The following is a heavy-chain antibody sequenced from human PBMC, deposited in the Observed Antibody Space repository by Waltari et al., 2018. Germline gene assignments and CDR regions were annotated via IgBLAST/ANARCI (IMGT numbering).Heavy chain of an antibody. CDR3: ARLFNHYIDV. CDR1: GGSIGTNNFY. CDR2: VHYTGNP. Sequence: QLQLQESGPGLVKSSETLSLICSFPGGSIGTNNFYWGWIRQTPGKGLEWIGSVHYTGNPYYNPPLKHRVTISVDSSKNEFSLRLRSVTASDTAVYYCARLFNHYIDVWGRGTAVTVSS. V-gene: IGHV4-39*01. J-gene: IGHJ6*03.